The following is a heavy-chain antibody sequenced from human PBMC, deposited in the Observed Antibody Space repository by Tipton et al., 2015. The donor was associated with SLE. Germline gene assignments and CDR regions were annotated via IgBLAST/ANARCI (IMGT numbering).Heavy chain of an antibody. D-gene: IGHD6-13*01. V-gene: IGHV4-34*01. J-gene: IGHJ4*02. Sequence: TLSLTCTVSGGSPSSYYWSWIRQPPGKGLEWIGEINHSGSTNYNPSLKSRVTISVDTSKNQFSLKLSSVTAADTAVYYCARGPDRAAFDWGQGTLVTVSS. CDR2: INHSGST. CDR1: GGSPSSYY. CDR3: ARGPDRAAFD.